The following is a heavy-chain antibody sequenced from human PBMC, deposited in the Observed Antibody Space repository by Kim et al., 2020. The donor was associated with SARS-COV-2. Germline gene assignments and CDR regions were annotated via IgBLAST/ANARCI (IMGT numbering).Heavy chain of an antibody. D-gene: IGHD3-3*01. J-gene: IGHJ4*02. CDR2: INTNTGNP. V-gene: IGHV7-4-1*02. CDR3: ARPSAAITIVGVVPHQRPY. CDR1: GYTFTSYA. Sequence: ASVKVSCKASGYTFTSYAMNWVRQAPGQGLEWMGWINTNTGNPTYAQGFTGRVVFSLDTSISTAYLQISSLKAEDTAVYYCARPSAAITIVGVVPHQRPYWGQGTLVTVSS.